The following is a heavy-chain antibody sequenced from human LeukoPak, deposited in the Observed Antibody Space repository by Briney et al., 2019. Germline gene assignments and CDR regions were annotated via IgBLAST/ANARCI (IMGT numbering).Heavy chain of an antibody. CDR2: IYYSGST. Sequence: PSETLSLTCTVSGGSVSDYYWSWIRQAPGKGLEWVGHIYYSGSTNYNPSLKSRVTMSVDTSKNQFSLKLRSVTTTDTAVYYCARRINYFDYWGLGTLVTVSS. CDR3: ARRINYFDY. D-gene: IGHD5-24*01. CDR1: GGSVSDYY. J-gene: IGHJ4*02. V-gene: IGHV4-59*02.